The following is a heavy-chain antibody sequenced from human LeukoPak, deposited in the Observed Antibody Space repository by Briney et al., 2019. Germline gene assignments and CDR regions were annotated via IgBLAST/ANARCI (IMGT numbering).Heavy chain of an antibody. CDR3: AKNGQTGFSFDP. Sequence: SEALSLTCTVSGGSISSSYWSWIRQPAGKGLEWIGRIYISGTTNYNPSLKSRVTMSVDTSKNQFSLKPSSVTAADTAVYYCAKNGQTGFSFDPWGQGTLVTVSS. J-gene: IGHJ5*02. CDR2: IYISGTT. D-gene: IGHD1-14*01. CDR1: GGSISSSY. V-gene: IGHV4-4*07.